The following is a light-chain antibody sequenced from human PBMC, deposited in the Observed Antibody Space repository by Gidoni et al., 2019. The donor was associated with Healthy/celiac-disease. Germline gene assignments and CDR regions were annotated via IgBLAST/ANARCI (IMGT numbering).Light chain of an antibody. CDR1: SSDVGGYNY. J-gene: IGLJ3*02. Sequence: HSARTQPPPASGSPGQSVTISCTGTSSDVGGYNYVSWYLQHPGKAPKLMIYEVSKRPSGVPDRFSGSKSGNMASLTVSGLQAEDEADYYCSSYAGSNNFEVFGGGTKLTVL. CDR3: SSYAGSNNFEV. CDR2: EVS. V-gene: IGLV2-8*01.